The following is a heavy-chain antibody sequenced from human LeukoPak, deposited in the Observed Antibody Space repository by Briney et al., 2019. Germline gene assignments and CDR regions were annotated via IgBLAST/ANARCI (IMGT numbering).Heavy chain of an antibody. V-gene: IGHV1-18*01. Sequence: ASVKVSCKASGYTFTSYGISWVRQAPGQGLEWMGWISAYNGNTNYAQKLQGRVTMTTDTSTSTAYMELSSLRSEDTAVYYCAIRGDYSGVYYYYYYMDVWGKGTTVTISS. CDR1: GYTFTSYG. J-gene: IGHJ6*03. CDR3: AIRGDYSGVYYYYYYMDV. CDR2: ISAYNGNT. D-gene: IGHD2-21*01.